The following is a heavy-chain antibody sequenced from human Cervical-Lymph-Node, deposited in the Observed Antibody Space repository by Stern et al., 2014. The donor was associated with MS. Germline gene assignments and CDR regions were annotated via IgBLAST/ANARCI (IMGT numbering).Heavy chain of an antibody. V-gene: IGHV4-30-2*01. D-gene: IGHD4-17*01. Sequence: QLQLQESGSGLVKPSQTLSLTCAVSGGSISSGGYSWSLIRQPPGKGLEWIGYIYHSGSTYYNPSLKSRVTISVDRSKNQFSLKLSSVTAADTAVYYCARSSVTTPNAFDIWGQGTMVTVSS. CDR2: IYHSGST. CDR1: GGSISSGGYS. J-gene: IGHJ3*02. CDR3: ARSSVTTPNAFDI.